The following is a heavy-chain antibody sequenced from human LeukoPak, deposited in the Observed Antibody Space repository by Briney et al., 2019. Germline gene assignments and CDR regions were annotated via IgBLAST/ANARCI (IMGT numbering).Heavy chain of an antibody. CDR3: ARSPDTAMVTPDVMYYYYYYGMDV. Sequence: GASVKVSCKASGYTFTSYGISWVRQAPGQGLEWMGWISAYNGNTNYAQKLQGRVTMTTDTSTSTAYMELSSLRSEDTAVYYCARSPDTAMVTPDVMYYYYYYGMDVWGQGTTVTVSS. J-gene: IGHJ6*02. D-gene: IGHD5-18*01. CDR2: ISAYNGNT. CDR1: GYTFTSYG. V-gene: IGHV1-18*01.